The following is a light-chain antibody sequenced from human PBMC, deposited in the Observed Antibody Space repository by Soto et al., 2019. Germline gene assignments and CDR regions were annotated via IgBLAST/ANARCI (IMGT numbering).Light chain of an antibody. V-gene: IGLV2-14*01. Sequence: QSALTQPASVSGSPGQSITISYTGTSSDVGGYSRVSWYQHHPGKAPKLMIYEVSDRPSGVSNRFSGSKSGNTASLTISGLQAEDEADYYCNSYTSSNTRVFGTGTKVTVL. CDR3: NSYTSSNTRV. CDR2: EVS. CDR1: SSDVGGYSR. J-gene: IGLJ1*01.